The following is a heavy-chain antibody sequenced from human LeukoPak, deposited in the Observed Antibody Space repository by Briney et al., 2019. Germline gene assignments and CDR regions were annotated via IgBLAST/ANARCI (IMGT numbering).Heavy chain of an antibody. V-gene: IGHV3-11*01. CDR3: ARGFPYSSRQFES. CDR1: GFTFSGYY. D-gene: IGHD6-13*01. CDR2: IGNDGNPI. J-gene: IGHJ5*01. Sequence: PGGSLRLSCAASGFTFSGYYMSWIRQTPGTGLEWVSYIGNDGNPIYYADSVKGRFTISRDNAKNSLYLQSNNLRAEDTAVYYCARGFPYSSRQFESCGQGTLVTVSS.